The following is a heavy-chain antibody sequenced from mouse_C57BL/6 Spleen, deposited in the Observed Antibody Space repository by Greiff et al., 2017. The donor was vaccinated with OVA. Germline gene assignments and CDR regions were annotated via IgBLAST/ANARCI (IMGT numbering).Heavy chain of an antibody. V-gene: IGHV2-6*01. J-gene: IGHJ4*01. D-gene: IGHD1-1*01. CDR2: IWGVGST. CDR1: GFSLTSYG. Sequence: QVQLKESGPGLVAPSQSLSITCTVSGFSLTSYGVDWVRQSPGKGLEWLGVIWGVGSTNYNSALKSRLSISKDNSKSQVFLKMNSLQTDDTAMYYGARDYYGSSYYAMDYWGQGTSVTVSS. CDR3: ARDYYGSSYYAMDY.